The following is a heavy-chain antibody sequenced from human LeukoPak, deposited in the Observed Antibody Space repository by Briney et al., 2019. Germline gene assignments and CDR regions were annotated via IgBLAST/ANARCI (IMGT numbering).Heavy chain of an antibody. V-gene: IGHV1-18*01. CDR1: GYTFTSYG. CDR2: IGAYNGNT. Sequence: GASVTVSCTASGYTFTSYGISWVRQAPGQGLEWMGWIGAYNGNTNYAQKLQGRVTMTTDTSTSTAYMELRSLRSDDTAVYYCARAYSSLLPPCDYWGQGTLVTVSS. D-gene: IGHD6-19*01. J-gene: IGHJ4*02. CDR3: ARAYSSLLPPCDY.